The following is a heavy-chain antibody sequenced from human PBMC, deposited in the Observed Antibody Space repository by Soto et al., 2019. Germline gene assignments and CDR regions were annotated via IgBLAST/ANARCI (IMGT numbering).Heavy chain of an antibody. D-gene: IGHD3-22*01. CDR2: IYHIGKT. V-gene: IGHV4-38-2*02. CDR3: ARDKPVPMIGGWFDP. J-gene: IGHJ5*02. Sequence: PSETLSLTCVVSGYSISSGYYWAWVRQPPGKELEWIGSIYHIGKTYYKPSLRSRVTVSVDTSKNQFSMKLISVTAADTAVYYCARDKPVPMIGGWFDPWGQGTLVSVSS. CDR1: GYSISSGYY.